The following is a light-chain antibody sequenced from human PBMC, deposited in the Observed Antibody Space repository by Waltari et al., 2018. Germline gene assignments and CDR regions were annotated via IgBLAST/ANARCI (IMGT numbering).Light chain of an antibody. Sequence: DVVLTQSPLSLPVTLGQSASISCSSTQSLLHSDGNTHLNWFQQRPGQSPRRLMYKVSNRYSGVPDRFSGSGSGTDFTLKISRVEAEDVGVYYCMQGTYWPRTFGQGTKVEIK. J-gene: IGKJ1*01. V-gene: IGKV2-30*02. CDR2: KVS. CDR1: QSLLHSDGNTH. CDR3: MQGTYWPRT.